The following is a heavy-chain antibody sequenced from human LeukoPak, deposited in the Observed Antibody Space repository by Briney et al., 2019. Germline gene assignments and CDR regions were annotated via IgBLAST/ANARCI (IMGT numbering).Heavy chain of an antibody. D-gene: IGHD6-19*01. CDR2: IYYGENT. V-gene: IGHV4-39*01. Sequence: SETLSLTCTVSGGAISSGPYYWGWLRQPPGRGLEWIGNIYYGENTYYNPSLKSRVTISTDTSNNQFYLKLSSVTAADTAVYFCARQRHTSGPRFDYWGQGTLVTVSS. CDR3: ARQRHTSGPRFDY. CDR1: GGAISSGPYY. J-gene: IGHJ4*02.